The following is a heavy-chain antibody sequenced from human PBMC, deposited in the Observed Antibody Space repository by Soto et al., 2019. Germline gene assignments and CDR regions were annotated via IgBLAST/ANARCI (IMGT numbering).Heavy chain of an antibody. CDR3: EGESGENWSYEAY. J-gene: IGHJ4*02. D-gene: IGHD1-7*01. V-gene: IGHV4-4*07. CDR2: ISTTGNT. Sequence: KAXGTLSLLYTVSGETITSFSWNWIRQSAGKGLEWIGRISTTGNTHYNPSLESRVTMSLDTSKNQFSLKLTSVTAADTAVYYCEGESGENWSYEAYWGQGTLVTVSS. CDR1: GETITSFS.